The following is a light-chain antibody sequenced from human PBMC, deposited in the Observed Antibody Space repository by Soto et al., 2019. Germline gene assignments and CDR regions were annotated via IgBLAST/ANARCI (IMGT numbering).Light chain of an antibody. CDR3: QQYNNWPPFT. J-gene: IGKJ3*01. V-gene: IGKV3-15*01. CDR1: QSVSSN. CDR2: GAS. Sequence: EIVMTQSPATLSVSPGERATLSCRASQSVSSNLAWYQQKPGQAPRLLIYGASTRATGIPVRFGGSGSGTEFTLTISSLQSEDFAVYDWQQYNNWPPFTFGPGTTVDLK.